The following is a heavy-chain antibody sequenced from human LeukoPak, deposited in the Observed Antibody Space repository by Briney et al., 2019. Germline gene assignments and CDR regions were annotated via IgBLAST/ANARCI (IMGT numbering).Heavy chain of an antibody. J-gene: IGHJ3*02. Sequence: EASVKVSCKASGYTLTSYGISWVRQAPGQGREWMGWISAYNGNTNYAQKLQGRVTMTTDTSTSTAYMELRSLRSDDTAVYYCARDLSPDIVVVPAAIYDAFDIWGQGTMVTVSS. D-gene: IGHD2-2*02. V-gene: IGHV1-18*01. CDR3: ARDLSPDIVVVPAAIYDAFDI. CDR1: GYTLTSYG. CDR2: ISAYNGNT.